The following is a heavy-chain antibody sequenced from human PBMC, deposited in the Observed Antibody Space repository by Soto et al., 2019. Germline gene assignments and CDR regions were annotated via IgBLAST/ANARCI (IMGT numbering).Heavy chain of an antibody. Sequence: TPSLSSVFSEDSMTSGVHPVAWHRRPPGKGLEWIGYISHIGSAFYTPSLMGRATISVDRSKNQFHLSLNFVTAADTAVYYCAREAGVVGANYFDFRGQGSVVTVSS. V-gene: IGHV4-30-2*01. D-gene: IGHD1-26*01. CDR1: EDSMTSGVHP. CDR2: ISHIGSA. J-gene: IGHJ4*02. CDR3: AREAGVVGANYFDF.